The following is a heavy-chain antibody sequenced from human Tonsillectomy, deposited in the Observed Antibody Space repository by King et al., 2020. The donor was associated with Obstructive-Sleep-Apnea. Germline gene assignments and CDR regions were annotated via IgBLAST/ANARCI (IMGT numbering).Heavy chain of an antibody. J-gene: IGHJ3*02. D-gene: IGHD3-22*01. V-gene: IGHV4-59*01. CDR2: VYYSGRT. Sequence: QLQESGPGLVKPSETLSLICTVSGGSISTYYWSWIRQPPGKGLEWIGNVYYSGRTNYNRSLRSRVTISVDTSKNQFSLKLTSVTAADAAMYYCARDSQYYEDSAYYLDSLDIWGQGTMATVSS. CDR3: ARDSQYYEDSAYYLDSLDI. CDR1: GGSISTYY.